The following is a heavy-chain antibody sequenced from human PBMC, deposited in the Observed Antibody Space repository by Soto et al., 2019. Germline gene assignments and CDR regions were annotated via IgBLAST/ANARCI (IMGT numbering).Heavy chain of an antibody. V-gene: IGHV3-48*01. CDR2: ISSSSSTI. CDR3: ARAYGDYVRRHDAFDI. J-gene: IGHJ3*02. Sequence: GGSLRLSCAASGFTFSSYSMNWVRQAPGKGLEWVSYISSSSSTIYYADSVKGRFTISRDNAKNSLYLQMNSLRAEDTAVYYCARAYGDYVRRHDAFDIWGQGTMVTVSS. D-gene: IGHD4-17*01. CDR1: GFTFSSYS.